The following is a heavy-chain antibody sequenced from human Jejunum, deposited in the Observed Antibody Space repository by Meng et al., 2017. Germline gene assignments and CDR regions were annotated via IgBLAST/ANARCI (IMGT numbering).Heavy chain of an antibody. CDR1: GFSFSDAW. D-gene: IGHD3-10*01. CDR3: RSLTYSRRYYFDY. J-gene: IGHJ4*02. V-gene: IGHV3-15*01. CDR2: IQSKSDGETT. Sequence: GGSLRLSCVGSGFSFSDAWMNWVRRAPGKGLEWVGPIQSKSDGETTDFSASVKGRATISRDDSKSTVYLQINSLKTEDTAVYFCRSLTYSRRYYFDYWGRGTLVTVSS.